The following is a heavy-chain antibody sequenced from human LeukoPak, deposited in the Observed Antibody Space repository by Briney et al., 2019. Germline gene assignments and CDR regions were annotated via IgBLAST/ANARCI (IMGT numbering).Heavy chain of an antibody. D-gene: IGHD6-13*01. Sequence: PGGSLRLSCAASGFTFSSYEMNWVRQAPGKGLEWVSYISSSGSTIYYADSVKGRFTISRDNAKNSLYLQMNSLRAEDTAVYYCARDVAAASYYYYYYMDVWGKGTTVTISS. CDR2: ISSSGSTI. CDR3: ARDVAAASYYYYYYMDV. CDR1: GFTFSSYE. V-gene: IGHV3-48*03. J-gene: IGHJ6*03.